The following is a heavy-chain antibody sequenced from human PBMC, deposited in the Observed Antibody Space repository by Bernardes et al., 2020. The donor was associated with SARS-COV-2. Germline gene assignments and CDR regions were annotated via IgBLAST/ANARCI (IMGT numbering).Heavy chain of an antibody. V-gene: IGHV1-3*01. J-gene: IGHJ5*02. D-gene: IGHD2-15*01. CDR3: ARDPSGYPHGWFDP. CDR2: INAGDGNI. CDR1: GYTFTPYG. Sequence: ASMKVSCKASGYTFTPYGVHWVRQVPGQRLEWMGWINAGDGNIKYSQKFQGRLTITRDTSASTASMELSSLRSEDTAVYYCARDPSGYPHGWFDPWGQGTLVTVFS.